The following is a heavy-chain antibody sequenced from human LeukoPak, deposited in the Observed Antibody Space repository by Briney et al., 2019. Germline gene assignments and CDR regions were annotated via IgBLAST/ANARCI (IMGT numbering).Heavy chain of an antibody. CDR3: ARDHQLRGFDY. D-gene: IGHD2-2*01. Sequence: PSQTLSLTCTVSGGSISSGDYYWSWIRQPPGKGLEWIGYIYCSGSTYYNPSLKSRVTISVDTSKNQFSLKLSSVTAADTAVYYCARDHQLRGFDYWGQGTLVTVSS. V-gene: IGHV4-30-4*01. CDR1: GGSISSGDYY. CDR2: IYCSGST. J-gene: IGHJ4*02.